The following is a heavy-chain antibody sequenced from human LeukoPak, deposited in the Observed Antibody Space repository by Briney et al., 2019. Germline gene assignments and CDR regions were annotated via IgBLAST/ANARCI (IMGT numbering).Heavy chain of an antibody. J-gene: IGHJ3*02. Sequence: GASVKVSCKASGYTFTNYGISWVRQAPGQGLEWMGWISVYNGNTNYAQKLQGRVTMTTDTSTSTAYMELRSLRSDGTAVYYCARDTMVRGVIITLDAFDIWGQGTMVTVSS. CDR2: ISVYNGNT. D-gene: IGHD3-10*01. V-gene: IGHV1-18*01. CDR1: GYTFTNYG. CDR3: ARDTMVRGVIITLDAFDI.